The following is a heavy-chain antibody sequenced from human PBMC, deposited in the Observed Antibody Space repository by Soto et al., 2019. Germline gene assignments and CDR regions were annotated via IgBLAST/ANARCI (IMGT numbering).Heavy chain of an antibody. CDR1: GFTFSSYG. D-gene: IGHD3-16*01. Sequence: GGSLRLSCAASGFTFSSYGMHWVRQAPGKGLEWVAVIWYDGSNKYYADSVKGRFTISRDNSKNTLYLQMNSLRAEDTAVYYCAKRLTLYGPIDYWGQGTLVTVSS. CDR3: AKRLTLYGPIDY. J-gene: IGHJ4*02. V-gene: IGHV3-33*06. CDR2: IWYDGSNK.